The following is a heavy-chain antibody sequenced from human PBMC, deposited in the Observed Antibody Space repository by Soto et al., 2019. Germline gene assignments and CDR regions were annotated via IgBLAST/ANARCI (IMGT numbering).Heavy chain of an antibody. Sequence: GGSLRLSCAASGFTFSSYGMHWVRQAPGKGLEWVAVIWYDGSNKYYADSVKGRFTISRGNSKNTLYLQMNSLRAEDTAVYYCARDRTPAPDAYCSGGSCYLGPFDYWGQGTLVTVSS. CDR1: GFTFSSYG. J-gene: IGHJ4*02. CDR2: IWYDGSNK. CDR3: ARDRTPAPDAYCSGGSCYLGPFDY. D-gene: IGHD2-15*01. V-gene: IGHV3-33*01.